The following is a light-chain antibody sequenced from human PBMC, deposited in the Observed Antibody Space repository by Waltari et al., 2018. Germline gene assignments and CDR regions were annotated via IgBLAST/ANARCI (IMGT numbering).Light chain of an antibody. V-gene: IGKV3-20*01. Sequence: SCRARQSVSRSLAWYQQKPGQAPRLRIYGASSRATGVPDRFSGSGSGTDFSLTISRREPEDFAVYYCQHYVRLPVTFGQGTKVEIK. CDR3: QHYVRLPVT. CDR1: QSVSRS. J-gene: IGKJ1*01. CDR2: GAS.